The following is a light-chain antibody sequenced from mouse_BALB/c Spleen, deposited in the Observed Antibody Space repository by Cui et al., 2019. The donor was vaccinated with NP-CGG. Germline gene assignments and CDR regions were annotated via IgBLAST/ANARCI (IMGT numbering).Light chain of an antibody. J-gene: IGLJ1*01. CDR1: TGAVTTSNY. CDR2: STN. CDR3: ALWYSNHWV. V-gene: IGLV1*01. Sequence: QAVVTQESALTTSHGEAVTLTCRSSTGAVTTSNYSNWVQEKPDHLFTSLMSSTNNRAPGVPARFSGSLIGDKAALTITGAQTKDEAIYFCALWYSNHWVFGGGTKLTVL.